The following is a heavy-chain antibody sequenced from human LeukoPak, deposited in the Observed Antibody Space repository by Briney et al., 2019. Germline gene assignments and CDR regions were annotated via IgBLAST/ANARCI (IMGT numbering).Heavy chain of an antibody. CDR3: ARESIAARKVADY. V-gene: IGHV3-21*01. J-gene: IGHJ4*02. CDR1: GFTFSSYS. Sequence: GGSLRLSCAASGFTFSSYSMNWVRQAPGKGLEWVSSISSSSSYIYYADSVKGRFTISRDNAKNSLYLQMNSLRAEDTAVYYCARESIAARKVADYWGQGTLVTVSS. CDR2: ISSSSSYI. D-gene: IGHD6-6*01.